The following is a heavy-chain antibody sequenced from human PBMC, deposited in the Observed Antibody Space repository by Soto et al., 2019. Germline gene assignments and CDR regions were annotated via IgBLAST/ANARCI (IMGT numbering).Heavy chain of an antibody. J-gene: IGHJ5*02. Sequence: GGSLRLSCAASGFTFNSYTMNWVRQAPGKGLEWVSYISSSSTTKYYTDSVKGRFTISRDDAKNSLYLQMNSLRDADTAVYYCARRSSGWQNCFDPWGKGTLVTVSS. CDR3: ARRSSGWQNCFDP. D-gene: IGHD6-19*01. CDR2: ISSSSTTK. V-gene: IGHV3-48*02. CDR1: GFTFNSYT.